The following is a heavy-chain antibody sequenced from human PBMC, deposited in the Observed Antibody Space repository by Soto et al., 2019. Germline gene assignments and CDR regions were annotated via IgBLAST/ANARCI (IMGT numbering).Heavy chain of an antibody. CDR1: GGSIGSDY. CDR3: SREDFYSGLDF. J-gene: IGHJ6*02. D-gene: IGHD4-4*01. CDR2: IRYSGTT. Sequence: SETLSLTCIVSGGSIGSDYWTWIRQPPGKGLEWIGYIRYSGTTDYSPSLESRVTISVDTSNSQFSLKLSSVTAADTAVYYCSREDFYSGLDFCGRGSTVP. V-gene: IGHV4-59*01.